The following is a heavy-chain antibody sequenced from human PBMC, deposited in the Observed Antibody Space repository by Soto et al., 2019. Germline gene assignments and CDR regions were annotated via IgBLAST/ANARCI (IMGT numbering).Heavy chain of an antibody. J-gene: IGHJ3*02. CDR2: IVVGSGNT. Sequence: GASVKVSCKASGFTFTGSAVQWVRQARGRRLEWIGWIVVGSGNTNYAQKFQERVTITRDMSTSTAYMELSSLRSEDTAVYYCAADFDVVVVVAASPAAFDIWGQGTMVTVSS. CDR3: AADFDVVVVVAASPAAFDI. D-gene: IGHD2-15*01. V-gene: IGHV1-58*01. CDR1: GFTFTGSA.